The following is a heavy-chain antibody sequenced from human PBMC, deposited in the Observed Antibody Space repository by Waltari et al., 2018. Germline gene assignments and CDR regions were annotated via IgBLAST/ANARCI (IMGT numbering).Heavy chain of an antibody. Sequence: EVQLVQSGAEVKKPGATVKISCKVSGYTFTDYYMHWVQQAPGKGLEWMGLVDPEDGETIYAEKCQGRVTITADTSTDTAYMELSSLRSEDTAGYYCATDRLGVRSVVVIAMGYWGQGTLVTVSS. J-gene: IGHJ4*02. CDR1: GYTFTDYY. CDR2: VDPEDGET. CDR3: ATDRLGVRSVVVIAMGY. D-gene: IGHD2-21*01. V-gene: IGHV1-69-2*01.